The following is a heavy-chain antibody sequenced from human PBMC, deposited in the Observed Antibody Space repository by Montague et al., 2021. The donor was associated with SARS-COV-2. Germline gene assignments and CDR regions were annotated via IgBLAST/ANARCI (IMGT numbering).Heavy chain of an antibody. D-gene: IGHD2-15*01. CDR1: GGSTSNYY. V-gene: IGHV4-59*01. CDR2: IFYTGST. J-gene: IGHJ4*02. Sequence: SETLSLTCSVSGGSTSNYYWTWIRLSPGKGLQWIGYIFYTGSTKFNPSLKSRVSMSLDTSKNHFSLRSSAVTAADTARYYCARAQNICFIANCVNYFDLWGLGALVTVSS. CDR3: ARAQNICFIANCVNYFDL.